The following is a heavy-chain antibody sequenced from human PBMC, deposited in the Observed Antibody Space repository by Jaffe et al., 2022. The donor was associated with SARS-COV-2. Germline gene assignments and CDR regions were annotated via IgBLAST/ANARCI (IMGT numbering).Heavy chain of an antibody. CDR1: GGSISSGSYY. V-gene: IGHV4-61*02. J-gene: IGHJ6*02. D-gene: IGHD6-13*01. CDR3: AREGRQQLVVGEPYYYGMDV. Sequence: QVQLQESGPGLVKPSQTLSLTCTVSGGSISSGSYYWSWIRQPAGKGLEWIGRIYTSGSTNYNPSLKSRVTISVDTSKNQFSLKLSSVTAADTAVYYCAREGRQQLVVGEPYYYGMDVWGQGTTVTVSS. CDR2: IYTSGST.